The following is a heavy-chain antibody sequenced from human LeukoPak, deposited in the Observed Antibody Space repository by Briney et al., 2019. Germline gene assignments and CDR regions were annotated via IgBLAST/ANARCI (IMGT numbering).Heavy chain of an antibody. CDR3: AKAELVAVAGEFDY. V-gene: IGHV1-69*06. CDR2: IIPIFGTA. D-gene: IGHD6-19*01. J-gene: IGHJ4*02. CDR1: GGTFSSYA. Sequence: GASVKVSCKASGGTFSSYAISWVRQAPGQGLEWMGGIIPIFGTANYAQKFQGRVTITADKSTSTAYMELSSLRAEDTAVYYCAKAELVAVAGEFDYWGQGTLVTVSS.